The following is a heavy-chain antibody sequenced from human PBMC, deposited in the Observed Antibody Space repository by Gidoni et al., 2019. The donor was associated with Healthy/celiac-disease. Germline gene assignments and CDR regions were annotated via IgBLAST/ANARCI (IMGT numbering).Heavy chain of an antibody. D-gene: IGHD2-15*01. CDR3: AKEPPGDCSGGSCFGTYGMDV. V-gene: IGHV3-9*01. Sequence: EVQLVESGGGLVQPGRSLRLSCAASGFTFADSAMHCVRQAPGKCLEWVSGISWNSGSIGYADSVKGRFTISRDNAKNSLYLQMNSLRAEDTALYYCAKEPPGDCSGGSCFGTYGMDVWGQGTTVTVSS. CDR1: GFTFADSA. J-gene: IGHJ6*02. CDR2: ISWNSGSI.